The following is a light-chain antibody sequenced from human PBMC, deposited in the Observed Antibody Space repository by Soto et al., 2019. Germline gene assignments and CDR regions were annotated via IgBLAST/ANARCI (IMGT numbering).Light chain of an antibody. CDR3: QHYDGSPRT. Sequence: ETVLTQSPGTVSLSPGERATLSCTTSQSVRSNYLAWYQQKPGQAPRLLIYGVFSRATGIPDRFSGSGSGTDFPLTISGLEPENSAVYYCQHYDGSPRTFGQGTKLEIQ. CDR2: GVF. J-gene: IGKJ2*01. CDR1: QSVRSNY. V-gene: IGKV3-20*01.